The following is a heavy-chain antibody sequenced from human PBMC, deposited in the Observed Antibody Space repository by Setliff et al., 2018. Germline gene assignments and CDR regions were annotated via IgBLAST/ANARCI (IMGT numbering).Heavy chain of an antibody. CDR1: GYSISSGYY. J-gene: IGHJ4*02. Sequence: SETLSLTCAVSGYSISSGYYWGWIRQPPGKGLEWIGSIYYGGSTNYTPSLNSRVAISVDTSENQFSLRLNSVTAADTAVYYCARLWISYESNTYFYPKYFDFWGQGTLVTVSS. V-gene: IGHV4-38-2*01. CDR3: ARLWISYESNTYFYPKYFDF. D-gene: IGHD3-22*01. CDR2: IYYGGST.